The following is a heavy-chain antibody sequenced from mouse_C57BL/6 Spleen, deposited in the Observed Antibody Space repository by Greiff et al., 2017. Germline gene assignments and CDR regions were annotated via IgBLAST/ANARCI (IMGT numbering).Heavy chain of an antibody. J-gene: IGHJ3*01. CDR3: AGDSSGYPWFAD. D-gene: IGHD3-2*02. CDR2: IYPGNGDT. Sequence: QVQLQQSGAELVKPGASVKISCKASGYAFSSYWMNWVKQRPGKGLEWIGQIYPGNGDTNYNGNFKGKATLTADKSSSTAYMQLSSLTSEDSAVYFCAGDSSGYPWFADWGQGTPVTVSA. CDR1: GYAFSSYW. V-gene: IGHV1-80*01.